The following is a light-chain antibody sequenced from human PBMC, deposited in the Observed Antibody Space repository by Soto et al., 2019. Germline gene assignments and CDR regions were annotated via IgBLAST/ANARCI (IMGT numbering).Light chain of an antibody. Sequence: IQMTQSPSSLSASVGDRVTITCRASQSISSYLNWYQQKPGKAPKILIYAASSLQSGVPSRFRGSGSGTDFTLTISRLQPEDFATYYCLQDYNYPWTFGQGTKVDIK. CDR2: AAS. J-gene: IGKJ1*01. CDR1: QSISSY. V-gene: IGKV1-6*01. CDR3: LQDYNYPWT.